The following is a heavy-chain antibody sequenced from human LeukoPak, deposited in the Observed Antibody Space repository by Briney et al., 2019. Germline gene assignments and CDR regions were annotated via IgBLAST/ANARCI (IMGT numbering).Heavy chain of an antibody. CDR3: ARSQFYGSGSYQGRWFDP. Sequence: SETLSLTCAVYGGSFSGYYWSWIRQPPGKGLDWIGEINHSGSTNYNPSLKSRVTISVDTSKNQFSMKLTSVTAADTAVYYCARSQFYGSGSYQGRWFDPWGQGTLVTVSS. CDR2: INHSGST. J-gene: IGHJ5*02. D-gene: IGHD3-10*01. CDR1: GGSFSGYY. V-gene: IGHV4-34*01.